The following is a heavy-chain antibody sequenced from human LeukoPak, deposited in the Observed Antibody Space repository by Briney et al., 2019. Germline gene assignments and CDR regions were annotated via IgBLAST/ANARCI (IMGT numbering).Heavy chain of an antibody. Sequence: PSETLSLTCTVSGGSISSCYWSWIRQPPGKGLEWIGYIYYSGSTNYNPSLKSRVTISVDTSKNQFSLKLSSVTAADTAVYYCARHTPILVAGPYYFDYWGQGTLVTVSS. CDR3: ARHTPILVAGPYYFDY. J-gene: IGHJ4*02. V-gene: IGHV4-59*08. CDR2: IYYSGST. D-gene: IGHD6-19*01. CDR1: GGSISSCY.